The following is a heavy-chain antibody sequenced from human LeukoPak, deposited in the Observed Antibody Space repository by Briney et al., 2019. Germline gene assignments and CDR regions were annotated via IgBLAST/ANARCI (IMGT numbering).Heavy chain of an antibody. V-gene: IGHV3-23*01. CDR2: ISGSGGST. Sequence: GGSLRLSCAASGFTFSSYAMSWVRQAPGKGLEWVSAISGSGGSTYYADSVKGRFTISRDNAKNSLYLQMNSLRAEDTAVYYCAHSNSYYYYYMDVWGKGTTVTVSS. CDR3: AHSNSYYYYYMDV. D-gene: IGHD4-11*01. CDR1: GFTFSSYA. J-gene: IGHJ6*03.